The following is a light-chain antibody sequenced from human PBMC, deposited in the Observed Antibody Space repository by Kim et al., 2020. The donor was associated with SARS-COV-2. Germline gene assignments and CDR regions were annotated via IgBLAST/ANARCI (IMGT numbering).Light chain of an antibody. Sequence: STLSASVGDRVTITCRASQNISNWLAWYQQKPGKVPKVLIYKASSLESGVPSRFSGSGSGTEFTLTIRSLQPDDFATYYCQQYPWTFGQGTKLEI. V-gene: IGKV1-5*03. J-gene: IGKJ2*02. CDR2: KAS. CDR3: QQYPWT. CDR1: QNISNW.